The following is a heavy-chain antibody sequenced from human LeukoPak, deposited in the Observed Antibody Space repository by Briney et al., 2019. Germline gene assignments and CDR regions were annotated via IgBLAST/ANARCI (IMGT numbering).Heavy chain of an antibody. V-gene: IGHV3-30*18. CDR2: ISYDGSNK. CDR1: GFTFSSYG. Sequence: GGSLRLSCAASGFTFSSYGMHWVRQAPGKGLEWVAVISYDGSNKYYADSVKGRFTISRDNSKNTLYLQTDSLRGEDTAVYYCANGGYYSLDSWGQGTLVTVSS. D-gene: IGHD2-15*01. J-gene: IGHJ4*02. CDR3: ANGGYYSLDS.